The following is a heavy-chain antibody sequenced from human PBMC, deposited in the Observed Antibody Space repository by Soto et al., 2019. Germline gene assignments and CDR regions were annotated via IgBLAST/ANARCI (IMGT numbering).Heavy chain of an antibody. D-gene: IGHD3-3*01. Sequence: SVKVSCKASGYTFTSYAMHWVRQAPGQRLEWMGWINAGNGNTKYSQKFQGRVTITRDTSASTAYMELGSLRSEDTAVYYCARGFLSRPPYFDYWGKGTLVTVSS. CDR2: INAGNGNT. J-gene: IGHJ4*02. V-gene: IGHV1-3*01. CDR1: GYTFTSYA. CDR3: ARGFLSRPPYFDY.